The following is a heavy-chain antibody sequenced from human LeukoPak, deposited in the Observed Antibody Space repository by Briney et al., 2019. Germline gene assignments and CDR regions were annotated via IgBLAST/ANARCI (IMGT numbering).Heavy chain of an antibody. V-gene: IGHV1-2*02. CDR2: INPNSGGT. CDR1: GYTFTGYY. CDR3: ARVESWEHSGSSQDAFDI. J-gene: IGHJ3*02. D-gene: IGHD1-26*01. Sequence: ASVKVSCKASGYTFTGYYIHWVRQAPGQGLEWMGWINPNSGGTNSAQKFQGRVTMTRDTSISTAYMELSRLRSDDTAVYYCARVESWEHSGSSQDAFDIWGQGTMVTVSS.